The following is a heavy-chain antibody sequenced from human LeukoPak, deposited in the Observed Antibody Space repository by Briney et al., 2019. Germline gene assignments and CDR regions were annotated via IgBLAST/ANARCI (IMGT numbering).Heavy chain of an antibody. CDR2: ITSSSIYT. D-gene: IGHD5-18*01. CDR1: GFTFSTYN. V-gene: IGHV3-21*01. CDR3: ASVTGLPS. Sequence: PGGSLRLSCGASGFTFSTYNMNWVRQAPGKGLEWVSSITSSSIYTFYADSVKGRFTISRDNAKNSLYLQMNSLRAEDTAVYYCASVTGLPSWGQGTLVTVSS. J-gene: IGHJ4*02.